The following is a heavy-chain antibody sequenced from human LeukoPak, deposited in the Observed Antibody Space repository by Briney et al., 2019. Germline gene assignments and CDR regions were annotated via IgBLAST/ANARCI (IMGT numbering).Heavy chain of an antibody. V-gene: IGHV4-59*12. Sequence: PSETLSLTCTVSGGSISSYYWSWIRQPPGKGLEWIGYIYYSGSTNYNPSLKSRVTISVDTSKNQFSLKLSPVTAADTAVYYCARDTIDSNNGNHRFDFWGQGTLVTVSS. CDR1: GGSISSYY. D-gene: IGHD4-11*01. CDR3: ARDTIDSNNGNHRFDF. J-gene: IGHJ4*02. CDR2: IYYSGST.